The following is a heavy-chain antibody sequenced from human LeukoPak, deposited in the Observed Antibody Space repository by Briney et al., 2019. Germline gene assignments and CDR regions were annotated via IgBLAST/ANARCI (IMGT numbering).Heavy chain of an antibody. J-gene: IGHJ4*02. V-gene: IGHV3-30*04. CDR1: GFTFSSYA. CDR3: ARDRIAGFGELSRFDY. Sequence: GGSLRLSCAASGFTFSSYAMHWVRQAPGKGLEWVAVVSYDGSNKYYADSVKGRFTISRDNSKNTLYLQMNSLRAEDTAVYYCARDRIAGFGELSRFDYWAREPWSPSPQ. CDR2: VSYDGSNK. D-gene: IGHD3-10*01.